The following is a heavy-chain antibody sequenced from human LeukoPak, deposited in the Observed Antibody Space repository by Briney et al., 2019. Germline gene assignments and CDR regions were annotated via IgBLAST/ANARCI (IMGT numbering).Heavy chain of an antibody. CDR3: ARLSGNYYSNFDY. CDR1: GYSFTGYW. V-gene: IGHV5-51*01. J-gene: IGHJ4*02. Sequence: GESLKISCKGSGYSFTGYWIAWVRQMPGKGLEWMGIIYPSDSDTRYSPSFQGQVSISADKSISTAYLQWSSLKASDTAMYYCARLSGNYYSNFDYWGRGTLVTVSS. CDR2: IYPSDSDT. D-gene: IGHD1-26*01.